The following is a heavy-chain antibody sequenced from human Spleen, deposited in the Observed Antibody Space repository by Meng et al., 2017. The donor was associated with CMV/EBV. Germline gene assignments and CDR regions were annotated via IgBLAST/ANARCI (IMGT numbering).Heavy chain of an antibody. J-gene: IGHJ4*02. Sequence: GESLKISCAASGFTFSSYEMNWVRQAPGKGLEWVGLIRSKAFGGAIEYAASVKGRFTISRDDSTAIAYLQMNSLTTEDTAVYYCGRGVAVTLSRVCSYWGQGTVVTVSS. D-gene: IGHD2/OR15-2a*01. CDR3: GRGVAVTLSRVCSY. CDR1: GFTFSSYE. V-gene: IGHV3-49*04. CDR2: IRSKAFGGAI.